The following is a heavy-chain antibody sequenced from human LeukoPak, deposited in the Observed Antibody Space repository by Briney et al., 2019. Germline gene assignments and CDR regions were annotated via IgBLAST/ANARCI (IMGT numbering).Heavy chain of an antibody. J-gene: IGHJ3*01. Sequence: TGGSLRLSCAASGFTFSSYAMSWVRQAPGKGLEWVSATSGSGGSRYYADSVKGRFTISRDNPKNALYLEMNSLRAEDTAVYYCAKYSSSGGYTKGGTFDFWGQGTMVTVSS. D-gene: IGHD3/OR15-3a*01. CDR3: AKYSSSGGYTKGGTFDF. CDR2: TSGSGGSR. CDR1: GFTFSSYA. V-gene: IGHV3-23*01.